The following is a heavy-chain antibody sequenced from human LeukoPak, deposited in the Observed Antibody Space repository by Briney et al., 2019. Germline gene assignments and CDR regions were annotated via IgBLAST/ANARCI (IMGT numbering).Heavy chain of an antibody. V-gene: IGHV1-69*04. Sequence: GASVKVSCKASGGTFISYAISWVRQAPGQGLEWMGRIIPILGIANYAQKFQGRVTITRDTSASTAYMELSSLRSEDTAVYYCARGHLEIAAAGIWMSGFDPWGQGTLVTVSS. CDR3: ARGHLEIAAAGIWMSGFDP. J-gene: IGHJ5*02. CDR2: IIPILGIA. D-gene: IGHD6-13*01. CDR1: GGTFISYA.